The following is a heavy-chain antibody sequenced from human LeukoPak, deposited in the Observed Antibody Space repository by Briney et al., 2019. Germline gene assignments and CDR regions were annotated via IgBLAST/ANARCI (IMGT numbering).Heavy chain of an antibody. D-gene: IGHD3-22*01. J-gene: IGHJ6*02. CDR1: GFTFSSYA. CDR3: ASPNYYDSSGYSERDYYYGMDV. V-gene: IGHV3-66*01. Sequence: GGSLRLSCAASGFTFSSYAMSWVRQAPGKGLEWVSVIYSGGSTYYADSVKGRFTISRDNSKNTLYLQMNSLRAEDTAVYYCASPNYYDSSGYSERDYYYGMDVWGQGTTVTVSS. CDR2: IYSGGST.